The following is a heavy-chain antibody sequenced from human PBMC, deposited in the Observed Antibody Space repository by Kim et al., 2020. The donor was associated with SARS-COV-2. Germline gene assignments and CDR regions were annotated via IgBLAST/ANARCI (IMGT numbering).Heavy chain of an antibody. CDR2: FDPEDGET. D-gene: IGHD3-22*01. CDR1: GYTLTELS. J-gene: IGHJ4*02. CDR3: ATAKSHYYDSSGYRWEY. V-gene: IGHV1-24*01. Sequence: ASVKVSCKVSGYTLTELSMHWVRQAPGKGLEWMGGFDPEDGETIYAQKFQGRVTMTEDTSTDTAYMELSSLRSEDTAVYYCATAKSHYYDSSGYRWEYWGQGTLVTVSS.